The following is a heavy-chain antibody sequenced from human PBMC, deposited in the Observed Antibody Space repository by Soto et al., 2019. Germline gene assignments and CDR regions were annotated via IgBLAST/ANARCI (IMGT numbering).Heavy chain of an antibody. J-gene: IGHJ5*02. Sequence: AGGSLRLSCAASGFSFSNFAMSWVRQAPGTGLEWVSSISGSGDKTYYLDSVKGRFTISRDNSKNTLYLHMNSLGAEDTAVYFCAKDCASTWYWYFDPWGQGTLVTVSS. CDR2: ISGSGDKT. CDR3: AKDCASTWYWYFDP. D-gene: IGHD6-13*01. CDR1: GFSFSNFA. V-gene: IGHV3-23*01.